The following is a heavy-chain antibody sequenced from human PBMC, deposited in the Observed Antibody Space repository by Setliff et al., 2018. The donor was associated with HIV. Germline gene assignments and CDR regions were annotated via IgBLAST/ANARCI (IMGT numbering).Heavy chain of an antibody. CDR2: ISYDGGSK. Sequence: PGGSLRLSCAVSGLTFTNYAMHWVRQAPGKGLESVSFISYDGGSKYYADSVKGRFTISRDNSKNTLYLQMNSLRAEDTAVYYCAKAQWLLSHWGFDPWGQGTLVTVSS. J-gene: IGHJ5*02. V-gene: IGHV3-30*12. CDR1: GLTFTNYA. CDR3: AKAQWLLSHWGFDP. D-gene: IGHD3-3*01.